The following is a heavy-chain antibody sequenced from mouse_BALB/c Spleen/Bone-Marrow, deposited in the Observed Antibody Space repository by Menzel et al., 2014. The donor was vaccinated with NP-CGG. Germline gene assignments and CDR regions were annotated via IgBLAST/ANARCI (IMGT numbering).Heavy chain of an antibody. CDR2: ISYDGSN. Sequence: ESGPGLVKPSQSLSLTCSVTGYSITSGYYWNWIRQFPGNTLEWMGYISYDGSNNYNPSLKNRISITRDTSKNQFFLKLNSVTTEDTATYYCARARFESAFAYWGQGTLVTVSA. CDR1: GYSITSGYY. J-gene: IGHJ3*01. V-gene: IGHV3-6*02. CDR3: ARARFESAFAY.